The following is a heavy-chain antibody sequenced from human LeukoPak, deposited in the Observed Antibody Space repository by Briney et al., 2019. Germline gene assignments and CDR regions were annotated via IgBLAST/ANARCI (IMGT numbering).Heavy chain of an antibody. V-gene: IGHV4-39*01. D-gene: IGHD4-17*01. Sequence: SETLSLTCTVSGGSISSSSYYWGWIPQPPGKGLEWIGSIYYSGSTYYNPSLKSRVTISVDTYKNQFSRKVRSVTAADTAVYYCARHGGPSVTELDYWGQGTLVTVSS. CDR1: GGSISSSSYY. CDR2: IYYSGST. CDR3: ARHGGPSVTELDY. J-gene: IGHJ4*02.